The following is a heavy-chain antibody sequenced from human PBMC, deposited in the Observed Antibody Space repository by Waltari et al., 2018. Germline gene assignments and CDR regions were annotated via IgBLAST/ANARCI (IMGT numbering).Heavy chain of an antibody. J-gene: IGHJ3*02. CDR3: AKNGDVMLRATTVRDAFDI. D-gene: IGHD1-26*01. V-gene: IGHV1-69*01. Sequence: QVQLVQSGAQMKKPGSSVKVSCRASGGPFSTSAVSWVRPAPGQGLEWMGGITPVVGPPNYARKLQGRVTFTADESTSTLDMELSSLRSEDTAIYYCAKNGDVMLRATTVRDAFDIWGQGTMVTVSS. CDR2: ITPVVGPP. CDR1: GGPFSTSA.